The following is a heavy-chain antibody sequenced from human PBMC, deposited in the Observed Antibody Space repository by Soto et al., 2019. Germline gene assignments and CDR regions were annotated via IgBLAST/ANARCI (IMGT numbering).Heavy chain of an antibody. CDR2: ISAHNHNT. CDR1: GYTFTSYG. CDR3: ARGRYGDY. J-gene: IGHJ4*02. D-gene: IGHD1-26*01. V-gene: IGHV1-18*01. Sequence: QVHLVQSGAEVKKPGASVKVSCKGSGYTFTSYGISWVRQAPGQGLEWMGWISAHNHNTNYAQKLQGRVTVTTDTXXXXXXXXXXXXXXXXXXXXYCARGRYGDYWGQGTLVTVSS.